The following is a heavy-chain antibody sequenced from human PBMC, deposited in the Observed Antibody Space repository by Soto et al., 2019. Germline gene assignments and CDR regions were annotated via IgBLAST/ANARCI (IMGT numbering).Heavy chain of an antibody. D-gene: IGHD3-22*01. CDR1: GYTFTSYG. CDR3: ARGGFYDSSGARNYYYYGMNV. V-gene: IGHV1-18*01. CDR2: ISAYDGYT. J-gene: IGHJ6*02. Sequence: QVQLVQSGAEVKKPGASVKVSCKASGYTFTSYGINWVRQAPGQGLEWLGWISAYDGYTNYAQILQGRVYMTTDTSTKTAYMELRSLRSDDTAMYYCARGGFYDSSGARNYYYYGMNVWGQGTTVTVSS.